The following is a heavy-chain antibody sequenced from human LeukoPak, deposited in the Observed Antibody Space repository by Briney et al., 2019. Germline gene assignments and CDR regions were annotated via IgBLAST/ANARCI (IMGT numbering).Heavy chain of an antibody. V-gene: IGHV3-33*06. J-gene: IGHJ6*03. CDR3: AKDPHPDYYYYYMDV. CDR2: IWYDGSNK. CDR1: GFTFRSYE. Sequence: GGSLRLSCAASGFTFRSYEMNWVRQAPGKGLEWVAVIWYDGSNKYYADSVKGRFTISRDNSKNTLYLQMNSLRAEDTAVYYCAKDPHPDYYYYYMDVWGKGTTVTVSS.